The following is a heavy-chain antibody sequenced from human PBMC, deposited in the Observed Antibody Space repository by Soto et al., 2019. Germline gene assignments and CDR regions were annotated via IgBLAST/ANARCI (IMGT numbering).Heavy chain of an antibody. CDR1: GYTFTSYD. CDR3: ARGFGRDVDYHYYYYGMDV. CDR2: MNPNSGNT. V-gene: IGHV1-8*01. J-gene: IGHJ6*02. D-gene: IGHD4-17*01. Sequence: QVQLVQSGAEVKKPGASVKVSCKASGYTFTSYDINWVRQATGQGLEWMGWMNPNSGNTGYAQKFQGRVTMTRNTSISTAYMELSSLRSEDTAVYYCARGFGRDVDYHYYYYGMDVWGQGTTVTVSS.